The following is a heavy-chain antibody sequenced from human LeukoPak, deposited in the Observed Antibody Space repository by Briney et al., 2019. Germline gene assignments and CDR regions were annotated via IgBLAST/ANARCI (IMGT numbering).Heavy chain of an antibody. D-gene: IGHD6-13*01. J-gene: IGHJ3*02. V-gene: IGHV4-30-2*01. CDR1: GGSISSGGYY. Sequence: SQTLSLTCTVSGGSISSGGYYWSWIRQPPGKGLEWIGYIYHSGSTYYNPSLKSRVTISVDRSKNQFSLKLSSVTAADTAVYYCARAGGAAGPDAFDIWGQGTMVTVSS. CDR2: IYHSGST. CDR3: ARAGGAAGPDAFDI.